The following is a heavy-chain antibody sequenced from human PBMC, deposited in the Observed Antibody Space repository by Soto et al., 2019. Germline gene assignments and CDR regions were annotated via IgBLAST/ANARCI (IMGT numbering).Heavy chain of an antibody. V-gene: IGHV3-21*01. CDR3: ARDSKDTTAYYDDIWGSYGSCDI. D-gene: IGHD3-16*02. CDR1: GFTFSSYS. J-gene: IGHJ3*02. CDR2: ISSSSSYI. Sequence: EVQLVESGGGLVKPGGSLRLSCAASGFTFSSYSMNWVRQAPGKGLEWVSSISSSSSYIYYADSVKGRFTISRDNAKISLYRQRNSLRAEDTAVYYCARDSKDTTAYYDDIWGSYGSCDIWGQGTMVTVSS.